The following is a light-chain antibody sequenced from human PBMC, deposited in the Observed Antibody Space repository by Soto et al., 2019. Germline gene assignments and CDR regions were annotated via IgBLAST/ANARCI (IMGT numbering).Light chain of an antibody. Sequence: QYALTQPPSASGSPGLSVTISCTGTSSDVGGYNYVSWYQQHAGKAPKLMIYDVSNRPSGVPNRFSGSKSGNTASLTISGLRAEDEADYYCSSYTSIHTYVFGTGTKVTVL. J-gene: IGLJ1*01. CDR3: SSYTSIHTYV. V-gene: IGLV2-14*01. CDR2: DVS. CDR1: SSDVGGYNY.